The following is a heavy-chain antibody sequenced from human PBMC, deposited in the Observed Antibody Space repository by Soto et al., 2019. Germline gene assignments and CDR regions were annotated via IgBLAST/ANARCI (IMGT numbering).Heavy chain of an antibody. CDR2: IYYSGST. J-gene: IGHJ4*02. CDR3: ARDEGTGTADY. V-gene: IGHV4-31*03. D-gene: IGHD3-9*01. Sequence: QVQLQESGPGLVKPSQTLSLTCTVSGGSISSGGYYWSWIRQHPGKGREWIGYIYYSGSTYYDPSLKSRVTITVDTSKNQVSLKLSSVTAADTAGYDGARDEGTGTADYWGQGTLVTVSS. CDR1: GGSISSGGYY.